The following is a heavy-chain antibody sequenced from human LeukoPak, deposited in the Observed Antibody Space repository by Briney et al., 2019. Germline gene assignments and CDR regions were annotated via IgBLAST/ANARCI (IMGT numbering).Heavy chain of an antibody. CDR1: GFTFSSYS. J-gene: IGHJ3*02. V-gene: IGHV3-48*04. CDR3: ARDDRYFDWLFLKGPASFDI. D-gene: IGHD3-9*01. CDR2: ISSSSSTI. Sequence: GGSLRLSCAASGFTFSSYSMNWVRQAPGKGLEWVSYISSSSSTIYYADSVKGRFTISRDNAKNSLYLQMNSLRAEDTAVYYCARDDRYFDWLFLKGPASFDIWGQGTMVTVSS.